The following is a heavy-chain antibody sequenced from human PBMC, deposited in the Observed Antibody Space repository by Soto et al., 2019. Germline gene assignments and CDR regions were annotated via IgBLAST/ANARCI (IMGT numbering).Heavy chain of an antibody. CDR2: IYYSGST. CDR1: VGSISSGGYY. Sequence: SETLSLTCTVSVGSISSGGYYWSWIRQHPGKGLEWIGYIYYSGSTYYNPSLKSRVTISVDTSKNQFSLKLSSVTAADTAVYYWGRCNYYDSSGYYFKFAYGAKGPLVTVSP. CDR3: GRCNYYDSSGYYFKFAY. D-gene: IGHD3-22*01. V-gene: IGHV4-31*03. J-gene: IGHJ4*02.